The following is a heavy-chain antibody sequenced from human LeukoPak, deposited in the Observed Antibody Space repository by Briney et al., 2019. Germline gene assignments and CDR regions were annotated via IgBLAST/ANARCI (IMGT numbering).Heavy chain of an antibody. J-gene: IGHJ4*02. D-gene: IGHD5-18*01. CDR2: INPSGGST. V-gene: IGHV1-46*01. Sequence: ASVKVSCKASGYTFTSYYMHWVRRAPGQGLEWMGTINPSGGSTSYAQKFQGRVTMTRDTSTSTVYMELSSLRSEDTAVYYCARDKGGRYSYGYGFDYWGQGTLVTVSS. CDR3: ARDKGGRYSYGYGFDY. CDR1: GYTFTSYY.